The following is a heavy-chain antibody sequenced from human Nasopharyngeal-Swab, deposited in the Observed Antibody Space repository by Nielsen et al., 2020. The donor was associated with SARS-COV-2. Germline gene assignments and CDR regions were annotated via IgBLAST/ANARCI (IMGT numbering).Heavy chain of an antibody. J-gene: IGHJ4*02. D-gene: IGHD3-10*01. CDR1: GFTLSDYA. V-gene: IGHV3-30*18. CDR3: AKDHFYDSGSYDRLYFDF. Sequence: LSLTCAAFGFTLSDYAMHWVRQAPGKGLEWVALFSYDGSKRYFADSMKGRFSISRDNIKNMLYLQMDSLRPDDTAVYYCAKDHFYDSGSYDRLYFDFWGQGTLVTVSS. CDR2: FSYDGSKR.